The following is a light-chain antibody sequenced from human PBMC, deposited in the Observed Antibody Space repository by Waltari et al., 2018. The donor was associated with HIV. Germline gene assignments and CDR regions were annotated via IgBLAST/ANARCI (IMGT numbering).Light chain of an antibody. V-gene: IGLV1-44*01. CDR3: ASWDDGLNGPSYV. CDR2: SKN. Sequence: QSVLTQPPSASGTPGQTVTISCSGSSSNIGTKTVNWYQQLPGKAPKILIYSKNQRPSGVPDRFSGSKSGTSASLAISGLQSEDEANYYCASWDDGLNGPSYVFGAGTQVTVL. J-gene: IGLJ1*01. CDR1: SSNIGTKT.